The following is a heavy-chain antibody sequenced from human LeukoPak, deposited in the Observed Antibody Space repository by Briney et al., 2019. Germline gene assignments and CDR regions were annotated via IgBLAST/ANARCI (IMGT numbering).Heavy chain of an antibody. J-gene: IGHJ5*02. Sequence: PSETLSLTCTVSGGSISSYYWSWIRQPPGKGLEWIGYIYYSGSTNYNPSLKSRVTISVDTSKNQFSLKLSSVTAADTAVYYCARDHSMVRGVTRGWFDPWGQGTLVTVSS. D-gene: IGHD3-10*01. CDR3: ARDHSMVRGVTRGWFDP. CDR2: IYYSGST. CDR1: GGSISSYY. V-gene: IGHV4-59*01.